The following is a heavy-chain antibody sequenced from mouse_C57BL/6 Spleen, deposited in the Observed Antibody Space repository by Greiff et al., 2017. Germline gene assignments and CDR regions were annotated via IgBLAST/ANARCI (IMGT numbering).Heavy chain of an antibody. V-gene: IGHV2-5*01. CDR1: GFSLTSYG. CDR3: AKTGDYYGSSRNWYFDV. Sequence: VQLQQSGPGLVQPSQSLSITCTVSGFSLTSYGVHWVRQSPGKGLEWLGVIWRGGSTDYNAAFMSRLSITKDNSKSQVFFKMNSLEADDTAIYYCAKTGDYYGSSRNWYFDVWGTGTTVTVSA. D-gene: IGHD1-1*01. CDR2: IWRGGST. J-gene: IGHJ1*03.